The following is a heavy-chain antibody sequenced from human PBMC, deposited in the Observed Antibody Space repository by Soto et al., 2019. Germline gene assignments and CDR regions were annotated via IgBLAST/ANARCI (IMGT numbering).Heavy chain of an antibody. Sequence: SETLSLTCTVSGASVSSGTNYWSWIRQPPGKGLEWIGYIYNSGSTNYNPSLKSRVTISVDTSRNQFSLKLTSVTAADTAVYYCATNLYGRYYYYGLDVWGQGTTVTVS. V-gene: IGHV4-61*01. D-gene: IGHD3-16*01. CDR2: IYNSGST. CDR1: GASVSSGTNY. CDR3: ATNLYGRYYYYGLDV. J-gene: IGHJ6*02.